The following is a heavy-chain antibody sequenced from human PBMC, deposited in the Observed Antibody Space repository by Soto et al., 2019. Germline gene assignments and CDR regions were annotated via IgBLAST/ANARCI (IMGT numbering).Heavy chain of an antibody. CDR1: GGSISSGGYY. J-gene: IGHJ4*02. Sequence: QVQLQESGPGLVKPSQTLSLTCTVSGGSISSGGYYWSWIRQHPGKGLEWIGYIYYSGSTYYNPCLKCRASKSVDSTKNQFSPKLSPETAGDTAVYYCARSPDRATMITFGGVGGPFDYWGQGTLVTVSS. V-gene: IGHV4-31*03. CDR2: IYYSGST. CDR3: ARSPDRATMITFGGVGGPFDY. D-gene: IGHD3-16*01.